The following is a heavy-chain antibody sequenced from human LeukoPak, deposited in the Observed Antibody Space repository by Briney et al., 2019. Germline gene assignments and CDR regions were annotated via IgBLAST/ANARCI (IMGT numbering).Heavy chain of an antibody. CDR2: IYYSGST. CDR3: ASCGYSGYGTIGYYFDY. V-gene: IGHV4-39*01. D-gene: IGHD5-12*01. J-gene: IGHJ4*02. CDR1: GGSISSSSYY. Sequence: SETLSLTCTVSGGSISSSSYYWGWIRQPPGKGLEWIGSIYYSGSTYYNPSLKSRVTISVDTSKNQFSLKLSSVTAADTAVYYCASCGYSGYGTIGYYFDYWGQGTLVTVCS.